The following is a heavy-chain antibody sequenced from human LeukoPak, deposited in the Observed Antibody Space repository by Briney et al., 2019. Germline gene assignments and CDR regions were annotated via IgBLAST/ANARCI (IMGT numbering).Heavy chain of an antibody. D-gene: IGHD6-13*01. Sequence: ASVKVSCKASGYTFTSYGISWVRQAPGQGLEWMGWISAYNGNTNYAQKLQGRVTMTTDTSTSTAYMELRSLRSDDTAVYYCARVGYSSSWYRYDALDIWGQGTMVTVSS. J-gene: IGHJ3*02. V-gene: IGHV1-18*01. CDR3: ARVGYSSSWYRYDALDI. CDR2: ISAYNGNT. CDR1: GYTFTSYG.